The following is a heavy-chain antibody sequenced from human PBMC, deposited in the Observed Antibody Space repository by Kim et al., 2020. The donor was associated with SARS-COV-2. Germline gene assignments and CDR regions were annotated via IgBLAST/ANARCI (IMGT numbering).Heavy chain of an antibody. CDR3: AREYYYDSSGYYSYYYGMDV. CDR2: IWYDGSNK. Sequence: GGSLRLSCAASGFTFSSYGMHWVRQAPGKGLEWVAVIWYDGSNKYYADSVKGRFTISRDNSKNTLYLQMNSLRAEDTAVYYCAREYYYDSSGYYSYYYGMDVWGQGTTVTVS. J-gene: IGHJ6*02. CDR1: GFTFSSYG. D-gene: IGHD3-22*01. V-gene: IGHV3-33*08.